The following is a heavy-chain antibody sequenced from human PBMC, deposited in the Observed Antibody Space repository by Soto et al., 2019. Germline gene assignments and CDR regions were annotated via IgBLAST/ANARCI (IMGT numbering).Heavy chain of an antibody. Sequence: QLHLVQSGAVVKKPGASVTVSCSASGYPVTAYYMHWVRQAPGRGLEWMGGINPATGAAKYTQTFPGRGHLARGTSTGTVLMELSGLTSGDTAVFYCARGGGVGVAGSAAFDMWGQGTLVTVSS. CDR1: GYPVTAYY. V-gene: IGHV1-2*02. CDR2: INPATGAA. J-gene: IGHJ3*02. D-gene: IGHD3-3*01. CDR3: ARGGGVGVAGSAAFDM.